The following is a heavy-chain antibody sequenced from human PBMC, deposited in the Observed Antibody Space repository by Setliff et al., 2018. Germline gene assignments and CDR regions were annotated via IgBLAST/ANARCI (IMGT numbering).Heavy chain of an antibody. D-gene: IGHD4-4*01. CDR1: GFTFSGYA. J-gene: IGHJ4*02. CDR3: AKDTGYYFDY. V-gene: IGHV3-23*01. Sequence: SLRLSCAASGFTFSGYAMSWVRQAPGKGLEWVSAISASGAIYYADSVKGRFTVSRDNSKNTLHLQMNSLRAEDTAVYYCAKDTGYYFDYWGQGALVTVSS. CDR2: ISASGAI.